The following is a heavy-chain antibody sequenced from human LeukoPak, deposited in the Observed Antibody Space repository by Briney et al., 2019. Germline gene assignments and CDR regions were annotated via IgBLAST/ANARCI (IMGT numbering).Heavy chain of an antibody. CDR2: ITPMSATP. CDR1: AGTFSRYA. CDR3: AGDPPGTPVGFDI. D-gene: IGHD3-10*01. J-gene: IGHJ3*02. Sequence: GSSVKDSCKTSAGTFSRYAISWVRQAPGQGLEWMGRITPMSATPSQTQWIQGRVTITADISTNTVYLDLSSLRSEDTALYFCAGDPPGTPVGFDIWGQGTMVTVSS. V-gene: IGHV1-69*06.